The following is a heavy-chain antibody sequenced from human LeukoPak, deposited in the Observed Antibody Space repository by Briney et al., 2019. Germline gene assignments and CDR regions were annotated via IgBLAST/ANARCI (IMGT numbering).Heavy chain of an antibody. CDR2: IYYSGST. D-gene: IGHD4-23*01. CDR3: ARGSGGNSGFHYYYGMDV. V-gene: IGHV4-30-4*01. Sequence: SETLSLTCTVSGGSISSGDYYWSWIRQPPGKGLEWIGYIYYSGSTYYNPSLKSRVTISVDTSKNQFSLKLSSVTAADTAVYYCARGSGGNSGFHYYYGMDVWGQGTTVTVSS. CDR1: GGSISSGDYY. J-gene: IGHJ6*02.